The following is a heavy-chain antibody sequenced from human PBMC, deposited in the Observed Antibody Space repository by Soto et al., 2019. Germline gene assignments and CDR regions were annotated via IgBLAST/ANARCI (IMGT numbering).Heavy chain of an antibody. D-gene: IGHD3-3*01. J-gene: IGHJ4*02. CDR1: GGSISSGYYY. CDR2: VYHTGRT. V-gene: IGHV4-61*01. CDR3: ARDFAYFDS. Sequence: ASETLSLTCSVSGGSISSGYYYWSWTRQPPGKGLEWIGYVYHTGRTSYNPSLKSRVSISMDTSKNQFTLNLDSVTAADTAVYFCARDFAYFDSWGQGTLVTVSS.